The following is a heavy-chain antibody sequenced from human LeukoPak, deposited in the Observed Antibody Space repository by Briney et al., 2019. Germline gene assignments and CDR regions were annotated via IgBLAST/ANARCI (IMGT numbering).Heavy chain of an antibody. Sequence: GGSLRLSCAASGFTFSSYVMNWVRQAPGKGLEWVSYISTTTSTIYYADSVKGRFTISRDNAKNSLYLQMNSLRDEDTAVYYCARNHFEDYWGQGTLVTVSS. D-gene: IGHD3-9*01. J-gene: IGHJ4*02. CDR1: GFTFSSYV. CDR3: ARNHFEDY. V-gene: IGHV3-48*02. CDR2: ISTTTSTI.